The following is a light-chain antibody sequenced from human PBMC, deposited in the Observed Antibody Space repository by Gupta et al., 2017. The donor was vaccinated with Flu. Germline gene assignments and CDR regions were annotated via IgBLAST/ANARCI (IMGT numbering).Light chain of an antibody. CDR3: QHRNNWPVPFT. J-gene: IGKJ3*01. CDR1: QSVSSD. V-gene: IGKV3-11*01. CDR2: DAS. Sequence: TQSRATLSLSPGARATLSCRASQSVSSDLAWYEQKPGQAPRLLIYDASNRATDIPARFSGSGSGTDVTLTISSREPEDFAVYYCQHRNNWPVPFTFGHGTTVEIK.